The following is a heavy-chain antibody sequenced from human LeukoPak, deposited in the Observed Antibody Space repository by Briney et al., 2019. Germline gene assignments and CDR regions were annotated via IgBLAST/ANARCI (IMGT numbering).Heavy chain of an antibody. V-gene: IGHV3-23*01. J-gene: IGHJ4*02. CDR2: ISGSGGST. CDR3: AKGYYYDSSGTPVLDY. D-gene: IGHD3-22*01. CDR1: GFTFSSYA. Sequence: GGSLRLSCAASGFTFSSYAMSWVRQAPGKGLEWVSAISGSGGSTYYADSVEGRFTISRDNSKNTLYLQMNSLRAEDTAVYYCAKGYYYDSSGTPVLDYWGQGTLVTVSS.